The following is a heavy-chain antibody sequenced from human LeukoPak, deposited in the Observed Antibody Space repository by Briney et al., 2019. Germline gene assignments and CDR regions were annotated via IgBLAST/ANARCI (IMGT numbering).Heavy chain of an antibody. CDR1: GYSISSGYY. CDR2: FYYSGST. D-gene: IGHD6-19*01. CDR3: ARDSSGWYHWFDP. V-gene: IGHV4-38-2*02. J-gene: IGHJ5*02. Sequence: SETLSLTCTVSGYSISSGYYWGWIRQPPGKGLEWIGSFYYSGSTNYNPSLKSRVTISVDTSKNQFSLKLSSVTAADTAVYYCARDSSGWYHWFDPWGQGTLVTVSS.